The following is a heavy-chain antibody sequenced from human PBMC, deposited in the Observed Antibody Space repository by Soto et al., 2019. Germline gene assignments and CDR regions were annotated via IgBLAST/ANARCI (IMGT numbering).Heavy chain of an antibody. CDR1: GFTFSSYA. Sequence: GGSLRLSCAASGFTFSSYAMHWVRQAPGKGLEWVAVISYDGSNKYYADSVKGRFTISRDNSKNTLHLQMNSLRAEDTAVYYCASGTDPYYYYYGMDVWGQGTTVTVSS. J-gene: IGHJ6*02. CDR2: ISYDGSNK. CDR3: ASGTDPYYYYYGMDV. D-gene: IGHD1-7*01. V-gene: IGHV3-30-3*01.